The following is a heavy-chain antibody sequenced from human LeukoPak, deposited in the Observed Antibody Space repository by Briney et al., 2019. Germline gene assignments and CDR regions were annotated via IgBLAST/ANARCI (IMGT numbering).Heavy chain of an antibody. Sequence: GESLKISCKGSGYSFTSYWIGWVRQMPGKGLEWMGIIYPGDSDTRYSPSFQGQVTISADKSISTAYLQWSSLKASDTAMYYCARRPRGIAAAGRVIDYWGQGTLVTVSS. CDR2: IYPGDSDT. D-gene: IGHD6-13*01. CDR3: ARRPRGIAAAGRVIDY. J-gene: IGHJ4*02. CDR1: GYSFTSYW. V-gene: IGHV5-51*01.